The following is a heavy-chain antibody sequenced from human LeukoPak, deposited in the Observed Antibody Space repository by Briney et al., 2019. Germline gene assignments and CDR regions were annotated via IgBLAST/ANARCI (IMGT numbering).Heavy chain of an antibody. CDR1: GFTFSDYY. Sequence: PGGSLRLSCAACGFTFSDYYMSWIRQAPGKGLEGVSYISSSGSTIYYADSVKGRFTISRDNAKNSLYLQMNSLRAEDTAVYYCAREEWELLRYYYYYMDAWGKGTTVTVSS. V-gene: IGHV3-11*04. D-gene: IGHD1-26*01. CDR2: ISSSGSTI. J-gene: IGHJ6*03. CDR3: AREEWELLRYYYYYMDA.